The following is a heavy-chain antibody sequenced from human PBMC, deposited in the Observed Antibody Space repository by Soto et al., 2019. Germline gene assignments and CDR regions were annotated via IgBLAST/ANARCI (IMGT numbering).Heavy chain of an antibody. V-gene: IGHV1-18*04. CDR2: ISAYNGNT. J-gene: IGHJ4*02. D-gene: IGHD3-16*02. CDR3: ARNYDYVWGSYRSLDY. Sequence: QVQLVQSGAEAKKPGASVKVSCKASGYTFTSYGISWVRQAPEQGLEWMGWISAYNGNTNYAQKLQGRVTMTTDTSTSTAYMELRSLRSDDTAVYYCARNYDYVWGSYRSLDYWGQGTLVTVSS. CDR1: GYTFTSYG.